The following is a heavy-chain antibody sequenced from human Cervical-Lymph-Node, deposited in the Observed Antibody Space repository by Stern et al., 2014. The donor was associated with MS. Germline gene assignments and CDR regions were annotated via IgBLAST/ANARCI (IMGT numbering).Heavy chain of an antibody. D-gene: IGHD1-14*01. CDR2: INGDGSST. Sequence: VQLVQSGGGLVQPGGSLRLSCAASGFTFSGFWMHWVRQAPGKGLVWVSRINGDGSSTNYADSVKGRFTISRDNAKNTLYVQMNSLRVEDTAVYYCVRDIRRYYFDHWGQGTLVTVSS. J-gene: IGHJ4*02. CDR3: VRDIRRYYFDH. V-gene: IGHV3-74*01. CDR1: GFTFSGFW.